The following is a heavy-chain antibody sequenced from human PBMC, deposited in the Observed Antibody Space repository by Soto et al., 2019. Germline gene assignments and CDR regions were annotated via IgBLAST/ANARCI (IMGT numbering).Heavy chain of an antibody. CDR3: ARVCGLVYFSCGSCYSAELSRYYYGMDV. Sequence: SETLSLTCAVSGGSISSGGYSWSWIRQPPGKGLEWIGYIYHSGYTYCNQYLKSRVTISVDRSKNQFSLKLSSVTAAYTAVYYCARVCGLVYFSCGSCYSAELSRYYYGMDVWGQGTTVTVSS. V-gene: IGHV4-30-2*01. J-gene: IGHJ6*02. CDR2: IYHSGYT. D-gene: IGHD2-15*01. CDR1: GGSISSGGYS.